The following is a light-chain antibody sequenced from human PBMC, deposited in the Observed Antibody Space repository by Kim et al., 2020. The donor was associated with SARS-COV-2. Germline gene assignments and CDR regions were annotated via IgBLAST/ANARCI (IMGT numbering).Light chain of an antibody. V-gene: IGLV2-8*01. CDR2: EVF. CDR1: SSDIGGSNF. J-gene: IGLJ1*01. Sequence: QSALTQPPSASGSPGQSVTISCTGSSSDIGGSNFVSWYRQQPGTAPRLIIYEVFKRPSGVPDRFSGSKSGNTAFLTVSGLQSDDEGDFYCCSYVDTNNFVFGTGTKVTVL. CDR3: CSYVDTNNFV.